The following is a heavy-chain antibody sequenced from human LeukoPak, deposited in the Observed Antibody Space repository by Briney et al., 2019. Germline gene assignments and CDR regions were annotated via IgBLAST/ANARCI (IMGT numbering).Heavy chain of an antibody. CDR2: VFHSGST. V-gene: IGHV4-61*01. Sequence: SETLSLTCTVSGGSVSSINYYWSWIRQPPGKGLEWIGYVFHSGSTNYNPYLKSRVTISVDTSRSQFSLRLSSVTAADTAVYYCARDVQRWLDLQYYYHGMDVWGQGTRVTVS. D-gene: IGHD6-19*01. CDR1: GGSVSSINYY. J-gene: IGHJ6*02. CDR3: ARDVQRWLDLQYYYHGMDV.